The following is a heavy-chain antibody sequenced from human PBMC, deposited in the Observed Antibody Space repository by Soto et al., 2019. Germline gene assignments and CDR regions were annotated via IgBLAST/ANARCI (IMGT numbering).Heavy chain of an antibody. CDR1: GFDFSSYS. J-gene: IGHJ6*02. D-gene: IGHD2-15*01. CDR3: ASPDSGYCSGGSCLVYGMDV. Sequence: AGGSLSLSCAASGFDFSSYSMNWVRQAPGKGLEWVSSISSVSTYIYYADSVKGRFTISRDNAKNSLYLQMNSLRAEDTAVYYCASPDSGYCSGGSCLVYGMDVWGQGTTVTVSS. CDR2: ISSVSTYI. V-gene: IGHV3-21*01.